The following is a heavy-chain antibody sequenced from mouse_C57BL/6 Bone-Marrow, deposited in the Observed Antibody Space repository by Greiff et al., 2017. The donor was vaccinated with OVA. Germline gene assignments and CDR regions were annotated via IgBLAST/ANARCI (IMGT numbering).Heavy chain of an antibody. V-gene: IGHV1-80*01. J-gene: IGHJ1*03. Sequence: QVQLKQSGAELVKPGASVKISCKASGYAFSSYWMNWVKQRPGKGLEWIGQIYPGDGDTNYNGKFKGKATLTADKSSSTAYMQLSSLTSEDSAVYFCARGAYGSLFDVWGTGTTVTVSS. D-gene: IGHD1-1*01. CDR1: GYAFSSYW. CDR2: IYPGDGDT. CDR3: ARGAYGSLFDV.